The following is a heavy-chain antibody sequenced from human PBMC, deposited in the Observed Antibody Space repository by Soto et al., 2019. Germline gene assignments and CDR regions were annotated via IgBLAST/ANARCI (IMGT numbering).Heavy chain of an antibody. J-gene: IGHJ5*02. CDR3: ANGGLRRRLDP. V-gene: IGHV3-11*01. CDR2: INDNGEVI. Sequence: TFSYYYRSWIRQAPWKGLERVSGINDNGEVIYYADSVKGRFTLSRDSAKNAMYLQMNSLTVDDTAVYYCANGGLRRRLDPWGRGIQVTVSS. D-gene: IGHD3-10*01. CDR1: TFSYYY.